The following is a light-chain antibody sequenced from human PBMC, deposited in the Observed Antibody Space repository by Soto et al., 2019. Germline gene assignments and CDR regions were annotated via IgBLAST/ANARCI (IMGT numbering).Light chain of an antibody. CDR1: SSNIGAGYD. CDR2: DNN. J-gene: IGLJ2*01. Sequence: QPVLTQPPSMSGAPGQRVTISCTGSSSNIGAGYDVHWYQQHPGTAPKLLIFDNNNRPSGVPDRFSGSKSDTSASLAITGLQAEDEADYYCQFFDTSLSGFVVFGGGTKLTVL. CDR3: QFFDTSLSGFVV. V-gene: IGLV1-40*01.